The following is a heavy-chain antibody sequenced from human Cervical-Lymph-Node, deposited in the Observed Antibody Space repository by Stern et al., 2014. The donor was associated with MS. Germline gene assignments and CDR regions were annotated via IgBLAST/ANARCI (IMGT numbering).Heavy chain of an antibody. D-gene: IGHD6-19*01. J-gene: IGHJ1*01. V-gene: IGHV1-3*04. CDR3: ARESPSGWYNVEYFQH. CDR2: IRTANGAT. CDR1: GYAFTAFT. Sequence: QVQLVQSGAEVKKPGASVRVSCKASGYAFTAFTIHWVRQAPGHSLEWMGWIRTANGATRVSQTLQGRVTISRDTTATTVYLEVSNLRSEDTGVYYCARESPSGWYNVEYFQHWGPGTLVTVSS.